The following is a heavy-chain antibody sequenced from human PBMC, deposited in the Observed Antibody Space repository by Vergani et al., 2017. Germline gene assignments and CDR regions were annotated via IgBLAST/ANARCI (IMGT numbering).Heavy chain of an antibody. CDR3: ARRTDTAMVTNFDY. CDR2: INHSGST. D-gene: IGHD5-18*01. CDR1: GGSFSGYY. Sequence: QVQLQQWGAGLLKPSETLSLTCAVYGGSFSGYYWSWIRQPPGKGVEWIGEINHSGSTNYNPSLKSRVTISVDTSKNQFSLKLSSVTAADTAVYYCARRTDTAMVTNFDYWGQGTLVTVSS. V-gene: IGHV4-34*01. J-gene: IGHJ4*02.